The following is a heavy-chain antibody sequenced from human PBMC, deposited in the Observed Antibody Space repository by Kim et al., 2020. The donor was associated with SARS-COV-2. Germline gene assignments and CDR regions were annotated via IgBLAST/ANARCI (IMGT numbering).Heavy chain of an antibody. Sequence: SETLSLTCAVYGGSFSGYYWSWIRQPPGKGLEWIGEINHSGSTNYNPSLKSRVTISVDTSKNQFSLKLSSVTAADTAVYYCARAQAGVRGVYAPPRLGMDVWGQGTTVTVSS. CDR1: GGSFSGYY. CDR2: INHSGST. J-gene: IGHJ6*02. CDR3: ARAQAGVRGVYAPPRLGMDV. V-gene: IGHV4-34*01. D-gene: IGHD3-10*01.